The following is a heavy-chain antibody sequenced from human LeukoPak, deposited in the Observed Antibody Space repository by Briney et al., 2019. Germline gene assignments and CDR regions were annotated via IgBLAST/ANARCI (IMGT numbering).Heavy chain of an antibody. J-gene: IGHJ3*02. CDR3: AGYQLLSPHAFDI. Sequence: ASVKVSCKASGDTFSSYAITWVRQAPGQGLEWMGWINPNSGGTNYAQKFQGRVTMTRDTSISTAYMELSRLRSDDTAVYYCAGYQLLSPHAFDIWGQGTMVTVSS. V-gene: IGHV1-2*02. CDR1: GDTFSSYA. CDR2: INPNSGGT. D-gene: IGHD2-2*01.